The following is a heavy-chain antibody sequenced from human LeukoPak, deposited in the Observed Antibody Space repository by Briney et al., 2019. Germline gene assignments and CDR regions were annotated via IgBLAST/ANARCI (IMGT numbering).Heavy chain of an antibody. Sequence: ASVKVSCKASGYTFTGYYMHWVRQAPGQGLEWMGWINPNSGGTNYAQKFQGRVTMTRDTSISTAYMELSRLRSDDTAMYYCARGGPYYYDSSGYYPDYWGQGTLVTVSX. J-gene: IGHJ4*02. CDR3: ARGGPYYYDSSGYYPDY. D-gene: IGHD3-22*01. V-gene: IGHV1-2*02. CDR1: GYTFTGYY. CDR2: INPNSGGT.